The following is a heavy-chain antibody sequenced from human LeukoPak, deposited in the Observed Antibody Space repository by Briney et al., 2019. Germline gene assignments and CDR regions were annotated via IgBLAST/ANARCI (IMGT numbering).Heavy chain of an antibody. Sequence: SETLSLTCAVPGGSISSTYWWSWVRQPPGEGLEWIGEIYDSGRTNYNPSLKSRLTMSADKSRNQLSLKLSSVTAADTAVYYCVRVPYGFYGMEVWGEGTMVTVSS. D-gene: IGHD3-10*01. CDR2: IYDSGRT. CDR1: GGSISSTYW. CDR3: VRVPYGFYGMEV. J-gene: IGHJ6*04. V-gene: IGHV4-4*02.